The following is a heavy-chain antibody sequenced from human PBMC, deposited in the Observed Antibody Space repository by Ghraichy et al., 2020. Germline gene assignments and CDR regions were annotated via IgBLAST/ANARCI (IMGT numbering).Heavy chain of an antibody. CDR3: AREPFDY. CDR2: IYSGDTT. J-gene: IGHJ4*02. CDR1: GFTVNSNY. V-gene: IGHV3-53*01. Sequence: LTLTCAVSGFTVNSNYMSWVRQAPGKGLEWVAVIYSGDTTRYADFVKGRFTIFRDTSKNTVYLQMNSLGEEDTAVYYCAREPFDYWGQGTHLTVSS.